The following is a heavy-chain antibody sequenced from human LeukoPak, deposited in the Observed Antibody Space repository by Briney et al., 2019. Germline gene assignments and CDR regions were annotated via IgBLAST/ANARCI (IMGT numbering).Heavy chain of an antibody. CDR3: ARDVWFGAGRTFDY. V-gene: IGHV4-34*01. Sequence: PSETLSLTCAVYGGSFSGYYWSWIRQPPGKGLEWIGEINYSGSTNYNPSLKSRVTISVDTSKNQFSLKLSSVTAADTAVYYCARDVWFGAGRTFDYWGQGTLVTVSS. CDR2: INYSGST. J-gene: IGHJ4*02. D-gene: IGHD3-10*01. CDR1: GGSFSGYY.